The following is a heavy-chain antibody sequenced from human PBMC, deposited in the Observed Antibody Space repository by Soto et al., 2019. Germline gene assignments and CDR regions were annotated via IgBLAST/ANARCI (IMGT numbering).Heavy chain of an antibody. Sequence: EVQLVETGGGLIQPGGSLRLSCAASGFTVSSNYMSSVRQAPGKGLEWVSVIYSGGSKYYADSVKGRFTISRDNSKNTLYLQINRLRNEDTAVYYCERDKTSYGMDVWGQGTRVTVSS. J-gene: IGHJ6*02. CDR1: GFTVSSNY. CDR3: ERDKTSYGMDV. CDR2: IYSGGSK. V-gene: IGHV3-53*02.